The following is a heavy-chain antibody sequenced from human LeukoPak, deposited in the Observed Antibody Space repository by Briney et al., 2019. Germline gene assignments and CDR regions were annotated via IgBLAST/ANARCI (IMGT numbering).Heavy chain of an antibody. CDR3: AREFVLRFFEGYMDV. CDR1: GFTFSSYA. D-gene: IGHD3-3*01. CDR2: ISSSSSYI. J-gene: IGHJ6*03. Sequence: GGSLRLSCAASGFTFSSYAMHWVRQAPGKGLEWVSSISSSSSYIYYADSVKGRFTISRDNAKNSLYLQMNSLRTEDTAVYYCAREFVLRFFEGYMDVWGKGTTVTVSS. V-gene: IGHV3-21*01.